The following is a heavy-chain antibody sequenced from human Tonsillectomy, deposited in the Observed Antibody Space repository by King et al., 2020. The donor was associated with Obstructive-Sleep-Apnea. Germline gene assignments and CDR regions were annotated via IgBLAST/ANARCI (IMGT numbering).Heavy chain of an antibody. V-gene: IGHV7-4-1*02. J-gene: IGHJ5*02. CDR2: IDTNTGNP. Sequence: QLVQSGSELQKPGASVKVSCKASGYTFTTYVMNWVRQAPGQGLEWMGWIDTNTGNPTYAPGFTGRFVFSLDTSVNTAYLEISSLKAEDTAVDYCARGRSWFDPWGQGTLVTVSS. CDR3: ARGRSWFDP. CDR1: GYTFTTYV.